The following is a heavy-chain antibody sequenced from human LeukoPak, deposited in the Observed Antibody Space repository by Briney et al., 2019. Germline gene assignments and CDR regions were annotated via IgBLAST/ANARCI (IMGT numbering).Heavy chain of an antibody. CDR1: GGSISSGGYY. CDR3: ARGYCSSTSCYTGYGMDV. V-gene: IGHV4-31*03. J-gene: IGHJ6*02. Sequence: KPSQTLSLTCTVSGGSISSGGYYWSWIRQHPGKGLEWIGYIYNSGSTYYNPSLKSRVTISVDTSKNQFSLKLSSVTAADTAVYYCARGYCSSTSCYTGYGMDVWGQGTTVTVSS. D-gene: IGHD2-2*02. CDR2: IYNSGST.